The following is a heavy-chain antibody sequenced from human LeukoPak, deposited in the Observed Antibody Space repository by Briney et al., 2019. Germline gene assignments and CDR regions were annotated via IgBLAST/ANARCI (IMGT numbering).Heavy chain of an antibody. D-gene: IGHD3-22*01. CDR1: GFTFSSYG. J-gene: IGHJ4*02. Sequence: GRSLRPSCAASGFTFSSYGMHWVRQAPGKGLEWVAVIWYDGSNKYYADSVKGRFTISRDNSKNTLYLQMNSLRAEDTAVYYCARVAPPYYYDSSGYYYFDYWGQGTLVTVSS. CDR3: ARVAPPYYYDSSGYYYFDY. CDR2: IWYDGSNK. V-gene: IGHV3-33*01.